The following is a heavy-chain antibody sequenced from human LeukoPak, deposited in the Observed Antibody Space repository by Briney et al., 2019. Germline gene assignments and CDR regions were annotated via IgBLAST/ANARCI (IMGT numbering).Heavy chain of an antibody. J-gene: IGHJ4*02. CDR1: GGSISSYY. CDR3: ARQDYGGNCDY. CDR2: IYYSGST. V-gene: IGHV4-59*01. Sequence: PSETLSPTCTVSGGSISSYYWSWIRQPPGKGLEWIGYIYYSGSTNYNPSLKSRVTISVDTSKNQFSLKLSSVTAADTAVYYCARQDYGGNCDYWGQGTLVTVSS. D-gene: IGHD4-23*01.